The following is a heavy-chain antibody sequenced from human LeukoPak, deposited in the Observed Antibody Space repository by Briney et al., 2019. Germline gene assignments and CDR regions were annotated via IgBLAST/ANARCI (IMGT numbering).Heavy chain of an antibody. Sequence: GGSLRLSCAASGLTFSSYSMNWVRQAPGKGLEWVSIIYSGGYTFYADSVKGRFTISRDNSKNTLYLQMNSLRAEDTAVYYCARTAAGTFFDYWGQGTLVTVSS. CDR2: IYSGGYT. V-gene: IGHV3-53*01. CDR1: GLTFSSYS. D-gene: IGHD6-13*01. CDR3: ARTAAGTFFDY. J-gene: IGHJ4*02.